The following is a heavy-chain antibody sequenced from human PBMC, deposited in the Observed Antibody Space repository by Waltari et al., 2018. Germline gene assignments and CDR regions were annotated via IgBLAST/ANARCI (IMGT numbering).Heavy chain of an antibody. CDR3: ARDGGGSYPNY. CDR2: ISYDGSNK. V-gene: IGHV3-30-3*01. J-gene: IGHJ4*02. CDR1: GFTFSSYA. D-gene: IGHD1-26*01. Sequence: QVQLVESGGGVVQPGRSLSLSCAASGFTFSSYAMHWVRQAPGKGLEWVAVISYDGSNKYYADSVKGRFTISRDNSKNTLYLQMNSLRAEDTAVYYCARDGGGSYPNYWGQGTLVTVSS.